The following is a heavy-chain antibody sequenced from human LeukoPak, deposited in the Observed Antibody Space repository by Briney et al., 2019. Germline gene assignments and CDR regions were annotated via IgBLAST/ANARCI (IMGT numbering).Heavy chain of an antibody. J-gene: IGHJ4*02. D-gene: IGHD4-17*01. Sequence: SETLSLTCAVSGVSIRSGGYFWTWIRQPAGKGLEWIGRLYTSGGATYNPSLKSRVTFSLDTSKNQFSLELSSVTAADTAVYYCTRDAETHGDSFDYWGPGTLVTVSS. CDR1: GVSIRSGGYF. V-gene: IGHV4-61*02. CDR2: LYTSGGA. CDR3: TRDAETHGDSFDY.